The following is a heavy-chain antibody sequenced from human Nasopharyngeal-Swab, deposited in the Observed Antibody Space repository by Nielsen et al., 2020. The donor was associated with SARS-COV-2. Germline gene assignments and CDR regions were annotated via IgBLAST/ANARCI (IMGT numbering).Heavy chain of an antibody. V-gene: IGHV4-31*03. D-gene: IGHD2-15*01. CDR3: ARLRGLLVDY. J-gene: IGHJ4*02. CDR2: IYYSGSA. CDR1: GGSLSIGGYY. Sequence: SETLSLTCTVSGGSLSIGGYYWNWIRQHPGKGLEWIAYIYYSGSAYYNPPFKSRVTISVDTSKNQFSLKLSSVTAADTAVYYCARLRGLLVDYWGQGTLVTVSS.